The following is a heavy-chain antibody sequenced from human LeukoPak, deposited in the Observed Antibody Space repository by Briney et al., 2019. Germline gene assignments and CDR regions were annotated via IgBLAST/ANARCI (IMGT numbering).Heavy chain of an antibody. CDR2: ISGSGGST. V-gene: IGHV3-23*01. Sequence: GGSLRFSCAASGFTFSSYAMSWVRQAPGKGLEWVSAISGSGGSTYYADSVKGRFTISRDNSKNTLYLQMNSLRAEDTAVYYCAKRGPDYDSSGYSYYFDYWGQGTLVTVSS. J-gene: IGHJ4*02. D-gene: IGHD3-22*01. CDR3: AKRGPDYDSSGYSYYFDY. CDR1: GFTFSSYA.